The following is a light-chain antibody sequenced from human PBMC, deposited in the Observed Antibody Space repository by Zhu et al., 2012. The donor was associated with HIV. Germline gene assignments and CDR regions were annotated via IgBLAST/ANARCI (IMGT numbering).Light chain of an antibody. CDR3: HQYATTPRT. CDR1: RSVRSF. J-gene: IGKJ2*01. CDR2: DTS. Sequence: IVLTQSPATLSLSPGERATVSCRASRSVRSFLAWYQQKPGQAPRLLIYDTSKRAAGIPARFSGSGSETDFTLSISRLEPEDFALYFCHQYATTPRTFGQGTRLEFK. V-gene: IGKV3-11*01.